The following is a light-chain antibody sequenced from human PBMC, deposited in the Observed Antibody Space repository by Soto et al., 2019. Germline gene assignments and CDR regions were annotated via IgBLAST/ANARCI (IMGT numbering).Light chain of an antibody. V-gene: IGLV2-14*01. CDR2: DVS. Sequence: QSVLTQPASGSGSPGQSITISRPGNSREVGGYNYVSWYQQHPGKAPKLMIYDVSNRPSGVSNRFSGSKSGNTASLTISGLQAEDEADYYCSSYTGSSTLEVFGTGTKVTVL. CDR1: SREVGGYNY. J-gene: IGLJ1*01. CDR3: SSYTGSSTLEV.